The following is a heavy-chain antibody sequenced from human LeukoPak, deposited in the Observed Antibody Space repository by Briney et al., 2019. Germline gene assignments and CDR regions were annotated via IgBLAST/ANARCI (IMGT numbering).Heavy chain of an antibody. Sequence: GGSLRLSCAASGFTFSDYYMSWIRQAPGKRLEWVSYISSSGSTIYYADSVKGRFTISRDSAKNSLYLQMNSLRAEDTAVYYCARARRMLYEYTYFDYWGQGTLVTVSS. CDR2: ISSSGSTI. D-gene: IGHD2-8*01. V-gene: IGHV3-11*04. J-gene: IGHJ4*02. CDR1: GFTFSDYY. CDR3: ARARRMLYEYTYFDY.